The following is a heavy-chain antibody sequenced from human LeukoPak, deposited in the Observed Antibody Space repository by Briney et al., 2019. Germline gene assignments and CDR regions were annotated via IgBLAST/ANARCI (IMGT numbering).Heavy chain of an antibody. CDR1: GFTFSSYA. Sequence: PGGCLRLSCAASGFTFSSYAMSWVRQPPGKGLNWVSSISGSDGNTFYADSVKGRFTISRDNSKNTLYLQMNSLRAEDTAVYYCARGRPSEWQHLPDHDAVDIWGQGTTVSVSS. D-gene: IGHD6-13*01. CDR3: ARGRPSEWQHLPDHDAVDI. CDR2: ISGSDGNT. V-gene: IGHV3-23*01. J-gene: IGHJ3*02.